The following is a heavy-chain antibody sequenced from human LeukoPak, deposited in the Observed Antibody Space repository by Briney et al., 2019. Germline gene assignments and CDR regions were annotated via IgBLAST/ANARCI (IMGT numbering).Heavy chain of an antibody. V-gene: IGHV4-31*03. CDR1: GGSISSGGYY. CDR2: IYYSGST. Sequence: SETLSLTCTVSGGSISSGGYYWSWIRQHPGKGLEWIGYIYYSGSTYYNPSLKSRVTISVDRSRNQFSLKLTSVTAADTAVYYCARQKWEQQGRDYYFNGLDVWGPGTTVIVSS. J-gene: IGHJ6*02. D-gene: IGHD1/OR15-1a*01. CDR3: ARQKWEQQGRDYYFNGLDV.